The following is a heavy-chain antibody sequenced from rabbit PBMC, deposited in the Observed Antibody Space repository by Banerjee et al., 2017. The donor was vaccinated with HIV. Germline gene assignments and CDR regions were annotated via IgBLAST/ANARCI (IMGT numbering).Heavy chain of an antibody. J-gene: IGHJ4*01. Sequence: QEQLEESGGDLVKPGASLTLTCTASGFSFSSSYWICWVRQAPGKGLEWIACNYAGGSGSTYYASWATGRFTVSRTSSTTVTLQMTSLTAADTATYFCARGNTGGYVAYGYAWDLRGPGTLVTVS. D-gene: IGHD6-1*01. V-gene: IGHV1S45*01. CDR3: ARGNTGGYVAYGYAWDL. CDR1: GFSFSSSYW. CDR2: NYAGGSGST.